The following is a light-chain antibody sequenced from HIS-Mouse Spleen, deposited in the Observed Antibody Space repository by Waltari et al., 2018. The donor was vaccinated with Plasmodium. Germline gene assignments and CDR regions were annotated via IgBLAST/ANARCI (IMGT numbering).Light chain of an antibody. Sequence: QAVLSHHSSLSASPVASASLTCHLRSGINAATYRIFWSQQKPGSPPPYLLGYKADEHKQQGSGSPSRFSAPKDGSGNAGILLVSRLQSEDAAADYCMIWHSSAGVFGGGTKLTFL. CDR2: YKADEHK. V-gene: IGLV5-45*03. CDR3: MIWHSSAGV. CDR1: SGINAATYR. J-gene: IGLJ3*02.